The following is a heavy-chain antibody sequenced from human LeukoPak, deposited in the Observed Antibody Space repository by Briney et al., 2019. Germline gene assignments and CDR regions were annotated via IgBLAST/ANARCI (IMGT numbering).Heavy chain of an antibody. CDR1: GFTFSTSA. D-gene: IGHD3-22*01. CDR2: ISGSGVT. CDR3: ARDADTSSHYSRFDY. V-gene: IGHV3-23*01. Sequence: GGSLRLSCAASGFTFSTSAMTWVRQAPGKGLEWVSGISGSGVTDYADSVKGRFTISRDDSKNTVYLQMSSLRAEDTALYYCARDADTSSHYSRFDYWGLGTLVTVSS. J-gene: IGHJ4*02.